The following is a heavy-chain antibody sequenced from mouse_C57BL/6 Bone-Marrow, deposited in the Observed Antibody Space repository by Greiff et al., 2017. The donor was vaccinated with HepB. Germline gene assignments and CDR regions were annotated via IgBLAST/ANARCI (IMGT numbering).Heavy chain of an antibody. J-gene: IGHJ1*03. D-gene: IGHD1-1*01. CDR2: IYPGNSDT. Sequence: EVQLQQSGTVLVRPGASVKMSCKTSGYTFTSYWMHWVKQRPGQGLEWMGVIYPGNSDTSYNQKFKGKAKLTAVTSASTAYMELSSLTNEDSAVYYGARSRYYYGSKYCDVWGRGTTVTVTA. CDR3: ARSRYYYGSKYCDV. V-gene: IGHV1-5*01. CDR1: GYTFTSYW.